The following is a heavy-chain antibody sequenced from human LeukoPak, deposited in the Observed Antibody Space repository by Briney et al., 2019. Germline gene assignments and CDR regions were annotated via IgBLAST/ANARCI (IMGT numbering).Heavy chain of an antibody. Sequence: PGGSLRLSCAASGFTFSSYGMHWVRQAPGKGLEWVAVIWYDGSNKYYADSVKGRFTISRGNSKNTLYLQMNSLRAEDTAVYYCARVGRWGAAMEFFDYWGQGTLVTVSS. J-gene: IGHJ4*02. V-gene: IGHV3-33*01. D-gene: IGHD5-18*01. CDR1: GFTFSSYG. CDR2: IWYDGSNK. CDR3: ARVGRWGAAMEFFDY.